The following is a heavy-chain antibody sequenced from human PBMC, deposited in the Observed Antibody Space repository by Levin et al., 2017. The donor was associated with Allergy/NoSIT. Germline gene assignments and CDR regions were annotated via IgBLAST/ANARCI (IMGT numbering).Heavy chain of an antibody. CDR1: GGSISSSSYY. J-gene: IGHJ4*02. CDR2: IYYSGST. V-gene: IGHV4-39*01. D-gene: IGHD6-19*01. CDR3: ARQFFGKWQWLVRIYYFDY. Sequence: ESLKISCTVSGGSISSSSYYWGWIRQPPGKGLEWIGSIYYSGSTYYNPSLKSRVTISVDTSKNQFSLKLSSVTAADTAVYYCARQFFGKWQWLVRIYYFDYWGQGTLVTVSS.